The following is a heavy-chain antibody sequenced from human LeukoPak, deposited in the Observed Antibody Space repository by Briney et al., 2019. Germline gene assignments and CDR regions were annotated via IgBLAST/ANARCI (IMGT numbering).Heavy chain of an antibody. D-gene: IGHD3-22*01. CDR1: GFTFSTYN. Sequence: TGGSLRLSCAASGFTFSTYNMNWVRQAPGKGLEWISYINADSSTIQYADSVRGRFTTSRDNAKNSLYLQMNSLRAEDTAVYCCVRDNSRGQSLGVIYWGQGSLVTVSS. CDR2: INADSSTI. V-gene: IGHV3-48*01. J-gene: IGHJ4*02. CDR3: VRDNSRGQSLGVIY.